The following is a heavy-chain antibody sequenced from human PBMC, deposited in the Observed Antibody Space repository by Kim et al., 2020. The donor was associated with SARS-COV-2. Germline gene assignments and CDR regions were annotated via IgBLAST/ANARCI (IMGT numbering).Heavy chain of an antibody. Sequence: GGSLRLSCSASGFNFSGSAIHWVRQASGKGLEWVGRIRSKANSYATDYAASVRGRFTISRDDSKNTAYLQLDSLKTEDTAVYYCTKKTGGTTKEDYWGQGTLVTVSS. V-gene: IGHV3-73*01. CDR1: GFNFSGSA. D-gene: IGHD1-26*01. J-gene: IGHJ4*02. CDR3: TKKTGGTTKEDY. CDR2: IRSKANSYAT.